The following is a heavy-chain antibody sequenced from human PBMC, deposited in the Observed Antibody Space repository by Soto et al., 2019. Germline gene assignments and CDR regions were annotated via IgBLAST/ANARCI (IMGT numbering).Heavy chain of an antibody. CDR2: IVVGSGNT. V-gene: IGHV1-58*02. J-gene: IGHJ6*03. CDR1: GFTFTISA. D-gene: IGHD2-2*01. CDR3: AARGGFSGYCSSTSCYDYYMDV. Sequence: SVKVSCKASGFTFTISAMQWVRQARGQRLEWIGWIVVGSGNTNYAQKFQERVTITRDMSTSTAYMELSSLRSEDTAVYYCAARGGFSGYCSSTSCYDYYMDVWGKGTTVTVSS.